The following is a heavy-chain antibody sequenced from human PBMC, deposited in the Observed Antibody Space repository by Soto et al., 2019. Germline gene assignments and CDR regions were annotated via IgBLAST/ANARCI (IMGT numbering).Heavy chain of an antibody. Sequence: SETLSLTCAVYGGSFSGYYWSWIRQPPGKGLEWIGEINHSGSTNYNPSLKSRVTISVDTSKNQFSLKLSSVTAADTAVYYCARDRTRYSSGWYRVGYYFYYWGQGTLVTVSS. V-gene: IGHV4-34*01. D-gene: IGHD6-19*01. CDR1: GGSFSGYY. CDR3: ARDRTRYSSGWYRVGYYFYY. J-gene: IGHJ4*02. CDR2: INHSGST.